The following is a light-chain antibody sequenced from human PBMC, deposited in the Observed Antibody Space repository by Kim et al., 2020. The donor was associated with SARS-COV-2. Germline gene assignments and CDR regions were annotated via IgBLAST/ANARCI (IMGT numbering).Light chain of an antibody. CDR1: QSVSYF. CDR2: DAS. J-gene: IGKJ1*01. CDR3: QHRTSWPWT. Sequence: EIVLTQSPATLSLSPGERATLSCRASQSVSYFLAWYQQTPGQAPRLLIYDASNRTTGIPARFSGRGSGTDFTLTISSLEPEDFAVYYCQHRTSWPWTFGQGTKVEIK. V-gene: IGKV3-11*01.